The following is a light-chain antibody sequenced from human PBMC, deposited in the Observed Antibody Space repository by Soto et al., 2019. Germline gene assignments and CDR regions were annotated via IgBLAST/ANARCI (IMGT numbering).Light chain of an antibody. CDR2: AAS. J-gene: IGKJ1*01. Sequence: AIQMTQSPSSLSASVGDRVTITCRASQGIRNDLGWYQQKPGKAPKLLIYAASSLQSGVPSRFSGSGSGTDFTLTISSLQPEDFAVYYCQHRLNWPWTFGQGTKG. CDR1: QGIRND. V-gene: IGKV1-6*01. CDR3: QHRLNWPWT.